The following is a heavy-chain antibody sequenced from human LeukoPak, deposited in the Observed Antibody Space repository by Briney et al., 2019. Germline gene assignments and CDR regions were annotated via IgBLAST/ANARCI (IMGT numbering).Heavy chain of an antibody. D-gene: IGHD2-15*01. Sequence: SGGSLRLSCAASGFTFSSYGMHWVRQAPGKGLEWVAFIRYDGSNKYYADSVKGRFTISRDNSKNTLYLQMNSLRAEDTAVYYCAKAGGSGGSCYSLGGYWGQGTLVTVSS. CDR1: GFTFSSYG. J-gene: IGHJ4*02. V-gene: IGHV3-30*02. CDR3: AKAGGSGGSCYSLGGY. CDR2: IRYDGSNK.